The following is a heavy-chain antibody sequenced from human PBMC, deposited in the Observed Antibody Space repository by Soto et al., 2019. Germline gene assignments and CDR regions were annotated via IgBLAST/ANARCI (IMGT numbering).Heavy chain of an antibody. Sequence: QVQLVQSGAEVKKPGASVKVSCKASGYTFTSYGISWVRQAPGQGLEWMGWISAYNGNTNYAQKLQGRVTMTTDTPTSTAYRELRSLRSDDTAVYYCARVTDRYSNLGSWFDPWGQGTLVTVSS. CDR2: ISAYNGNT. V-gene: IGHV1-18*01. CDR3: ARVTDRYSNLGSWFDP. CDR1: GYTFTSYG. D-gene: IGHD4-4*01. J-gene: IGHJ5*02.